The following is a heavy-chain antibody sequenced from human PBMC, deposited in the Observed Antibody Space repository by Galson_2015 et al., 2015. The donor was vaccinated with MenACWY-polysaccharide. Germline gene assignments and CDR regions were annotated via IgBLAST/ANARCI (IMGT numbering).Heavy chain of an antibody. CDR2: IKQDGSEK. D-gene: IGHD3-10*01. Sequence: SLRLSCAAYGFTFSSHWMTWVRQAPGKGLEWVATIKQDGSEKYYVDSVKGRFTISRDNAMNSLSLQMNSLRAEDTAVYYCARAGEGWFDSWGQGTLVTVSS. J-gene: IGHJ5*01. CDR1: GFTFSSHW. V-gene: IGHV3-7*01. CDR3: ARAGEGWFDS.